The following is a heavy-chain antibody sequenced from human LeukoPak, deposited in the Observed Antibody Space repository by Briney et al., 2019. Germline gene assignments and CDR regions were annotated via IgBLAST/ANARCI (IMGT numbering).Heavy chain of an antibody. J-gene: IGHJ4*02. CDR1: GXTFSTYW. V-gene: IGHV3-74*01. Sequence: GGSLRLSCAASGXTFSTYWMHWVRQAPGKGRVWVSRINSDGSSTSYADSVKGRFTISRDNAKNTLYLQMNSLRADDTAVYYCASGYYYGSGSPDYWGQGTLVTVSS. CDR2: INSDGSST. D-gene: IGHD3-10*01. CDR3: ASGYYYGSGSPDY.